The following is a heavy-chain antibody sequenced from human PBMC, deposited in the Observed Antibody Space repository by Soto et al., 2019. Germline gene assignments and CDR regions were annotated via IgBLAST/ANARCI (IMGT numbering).Heavy chain of an antibody. D-gene: IGHD5-12*01. Sequence: QVQLVESGGGVVQPGRSLRLSCAASGFTFSSYGMHWVRQAPGKGLEWVAVISYDGSNKYYADSVKGRFTISRDNSKNTLYLQMNSLRAEDTAVYYCAKDSDSGYDWFDYWGQGTLVTVSS. J-gene: IGHJ4*02. CDR2: ISYDGSNK. CDR1: GFTFSSYG. V-gene: IGHV3-30*18. CDR3: AKDSDSGYDWFDY.